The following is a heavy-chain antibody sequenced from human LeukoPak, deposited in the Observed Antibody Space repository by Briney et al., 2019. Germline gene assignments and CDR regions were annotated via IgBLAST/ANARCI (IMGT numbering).Heavy chain of an antibody. J-gene: IGHJ4*02. CDR2: IRYDGSNK. CDR3: AKDRAPGYCSSTSCLYYFDY. Sequence: GGSLRLSCAASGFTFSSYSMNWVRQAPGKGLEWVAFIRYDGSNKYYADSVKGRFTISRDNSKNTLYLQMNSLRAEDTAVYYCAKDRAPGYCSSTSCLYYFDYWGQGTLVTVSS. V-gene: IGHV3-30*02. CDR1: GFTFSSYS. D-gene: IGHD2-2*03.